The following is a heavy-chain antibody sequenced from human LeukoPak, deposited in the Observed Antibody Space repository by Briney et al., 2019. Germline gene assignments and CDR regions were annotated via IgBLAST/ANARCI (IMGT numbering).Heavy chain of an antibody. Sequence: PGGSLRLSCAASGFTFNTFELNWVRQAPGKGLEWLAHISNNGDTIHYATSVEDRFTISRDNAKNSVYLQMNSLRVEDTALYYCARDATTTVGWVYMDVWGKGTTVTVSS. V-gene: IGHV3-48*03. CDR2: ISNNGDTI. CDR3: ARDATTTVGWVYMDV. D-gene: IGHD4-11*01. J-gene: IGHJ6*03. CDR1: GFTFNTFE.